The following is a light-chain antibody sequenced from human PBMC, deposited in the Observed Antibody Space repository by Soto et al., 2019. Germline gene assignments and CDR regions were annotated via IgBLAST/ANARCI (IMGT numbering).Light chain of an antibody. CDR1: RSTSNY. CDR3: QQSHSIPLT. Sequence: DIQMTQSPSSLSASVGDRVTITCRASRSTSNYLNWYQQKPGKAPNLLFYAVSSLQSGVPSRFSGSGSGTDFTLTIRSLQPEDFATYYCQQSHSIPLTFGQGTKVEIK. V-gene: IGKV1-39*01. J-gene: IGKJ1*01. CDR2: AVS.